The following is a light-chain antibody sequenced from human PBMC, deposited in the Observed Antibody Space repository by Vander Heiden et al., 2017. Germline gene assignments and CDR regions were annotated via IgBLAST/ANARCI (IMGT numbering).Light chain of an antibody. CDR1: SLRSYY. V-gene: IGLV3-19*01. Sequence: SSDLTQDPAVSVALGQTVRITCQRDSLRSYYASWYQQKPGQAPVLVIYGKNNRPSGIPDRFSGSSSGNTASLTITGAQAEDEADYYCNSRDSSGNQWVFGGGTKLTVL. CDR2: GKN. J-gene: IGLJ3*02. CDR3: NSRDSSGNQWV.